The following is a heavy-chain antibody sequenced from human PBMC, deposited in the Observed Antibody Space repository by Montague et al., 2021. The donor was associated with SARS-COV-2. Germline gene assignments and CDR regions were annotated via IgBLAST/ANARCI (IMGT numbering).Heavy chain of an antibody. CDR2: INHSGTI. CDR3: ARWDPQTLTMIRLRGKSASDY. V-gene: IGHV4-34*01. CDR1: GGSISSYN. Sequence: SETLSLTCAVYGGSISSYNYSWICKSPGQGLERIAEINHSGTINHNFNPSLRSRVTISVDTSKSQFSLKLNSVTAADTGVYYCARWDPQTLTMIRLRGKSASDYWGQGTLVTVSS. D-gene: IGHD4-23*01. J-gene: IGHJ4*02.